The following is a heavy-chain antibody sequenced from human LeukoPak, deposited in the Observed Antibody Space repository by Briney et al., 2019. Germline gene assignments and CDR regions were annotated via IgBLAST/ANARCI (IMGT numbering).Heavy chain of an antibody. V-gene: IGHV4-34*01. J-gene: IGHJ5*02. D-gene: IGHD2-21*01. CDR1: GGSFSGYY. CDR2: INHSGST. CDR3: ARGPRGNVVVIAPRWGNWFDP. Sequence: NPSETLSLTCAVYGGSFSGYYSSWIRQPPGKGLGWIGEINHSGSTNYNPPPKSRVTISVDTSKNQFSLKLSCVTDADTAVYYCARGPRGNVVVIAPRWGNWFDPWGQGTLVTVSS.